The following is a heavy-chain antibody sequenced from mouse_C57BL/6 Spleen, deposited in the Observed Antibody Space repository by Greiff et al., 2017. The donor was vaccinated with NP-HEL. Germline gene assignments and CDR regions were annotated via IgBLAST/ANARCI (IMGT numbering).Heavy chain of an antibody. J-gene: IGHJ4*01. CDR2: IDPSDSYT. CDR1: GYTFTSYW. D-gene: IGHD2-3*01. V-gene: IGHV1-69*01. CDR3: ARSGDGYYVAMDY. Sequence: VQLQQPGAELVMPGASVKLSCKASGYTFTSYWMHWVKQRPGQGLEWIGEIDPSDSYTNYNQKFKGKSTLTVDKSSSTAYMQLSSLTSEDSAVYYCARSGDGYYVAMDYWGQGTSVTVSS.